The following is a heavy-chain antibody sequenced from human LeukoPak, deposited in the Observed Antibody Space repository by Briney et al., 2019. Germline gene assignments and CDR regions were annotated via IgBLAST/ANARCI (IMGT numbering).Heavy chain of an antibody. V-gene: IGHV4-34*01. CDR2: INHSGST. CDR3: ARGRFGITIFGVVITHFDY. CDR1: GGSFSGYY. D-gene: IGHD3-3*01. J-gene: IGHJ4*02. Sequence: PSETLSLTCAVYGGSFSGYYWSWIRQPPGKGLEWIGEINHSGSTNYNPSLKSRVTISVDTSKNQFSLKLSSETAADTAVYYCARGRFGITIFGVVITHFDYWGQGTLVTVSS.